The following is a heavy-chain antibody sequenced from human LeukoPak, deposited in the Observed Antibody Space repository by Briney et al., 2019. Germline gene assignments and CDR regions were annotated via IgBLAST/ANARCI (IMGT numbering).Heavy chain of an antibody. J-gene: IGHJ3*02. CDR3: ARDTAGTLTNAFDI. D-gene: IGHD6-13*01. Sequence: GASVKVSCKASGYTFTGYYMHWVRQAPGQGLEWMGWINPNSGGTNYAQKFQGRVTMTRDTSISTAYMELSRLRSDDTAVYYCARDTAGTLTNAFDIWGQGTMVTVSS. CDR1: GYTFTGYY. CDR2: INPNSGGT. V-gene: IGHV1-2*02.